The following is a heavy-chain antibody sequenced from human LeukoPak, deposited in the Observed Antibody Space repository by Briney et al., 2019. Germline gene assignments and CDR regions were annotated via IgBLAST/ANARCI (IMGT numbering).Heavy chain of an antibody. Sequence: SVKVSCKASGGTFSSYAISWVRQAPGQGLEWMGGIIPIFGTANYAQKFQGRVTITADESTSTAYMELSSLRSEDTAVYYCARVRILWFGGNWFDPWGQGTLVTVSS. V-gene: IGHV1-69*13. CDR2: IIPIFGTA. D-gene: IGHD3-10*01. CDR1: GGTFSSYA. CDR3: ARVRILWFGGNWFDP. J-gene: IGHJ5*02.